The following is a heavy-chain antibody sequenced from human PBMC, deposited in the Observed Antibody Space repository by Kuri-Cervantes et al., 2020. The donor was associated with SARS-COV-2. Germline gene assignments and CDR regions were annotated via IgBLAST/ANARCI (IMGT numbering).Heavy chain of an antibody. J-gene: IGHJ4*02. CDR2: ISYDGSNK. CDR1: GFTFSSYA. CDR3: ARPPLITIFGDYFDY. V-gene: IGHV3-30-3*01. Sequence: GESLKISCAASGFTFSSYAMHWVRQAPGKGLEWVAVISYDGSNKYYADFVKGRFTISRDNSKNTLYLQMNSLRAEDTAVHYCARPPLITIFGDYFDYWGQGTLVTVSS. D-gene: IGHD3-3*01.